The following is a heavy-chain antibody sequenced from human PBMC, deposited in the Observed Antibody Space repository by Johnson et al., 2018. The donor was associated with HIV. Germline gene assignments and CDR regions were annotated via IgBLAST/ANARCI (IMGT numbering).Heavy chain of an antibody. V-gene: IGHV3-66*03. Sequence: VLLVESGGGLIQPGGSLRLSCAASGFTVSSNYMSWVRRAPGKGLEWVSVIFSVGNTYYADSVKGRFTISRDNSRNMLYLQMNSLRPEDTAVYYCAISPEYSSSWADAFDIWGQGTMVTVSA. CDR1: GFTVSSNY. J-gene: IGHJ3*02. CDR2: IFSVGNT. CDR3: AISPEYSSSWADAFDI. D-gene: IGHD6-13*01.